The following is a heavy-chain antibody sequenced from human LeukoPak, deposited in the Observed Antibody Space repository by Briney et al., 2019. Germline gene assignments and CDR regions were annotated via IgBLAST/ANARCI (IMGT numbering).Heavy chain of an antibody. Sequence: ASVKVSCKASGYTFTGYYMHWVRQTPGQGLEWMGSINPNSGGTNYAQKFQGRVTMTRDTSISTAYMELSRLRSDDTAVYYCARIYCSSTSCYIDYWGQATLVTVSS. D-gene: IGHD2-2*02. V-gene: IGHV1-2*02. CDR3: ARIYCSSTSCYIDY. CDR1: GYTFTGYY. J-gene: IGHJ4*02. CDR2: INPNSGGT.